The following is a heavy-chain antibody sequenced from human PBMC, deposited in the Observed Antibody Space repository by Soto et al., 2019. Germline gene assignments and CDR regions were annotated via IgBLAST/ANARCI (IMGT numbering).Heavy chain of an antibody. D-gene: IGHD6-13*01. Sequence: GGSLRLSCAASGFTFSSYWMHWVRQAPGKGLEWVSRIEGDGSSRTSADSVKGRFTVSRDDARNTLYLQMSSLRADDTAIYYCAREGLDTAGFFDVWGQGTMVTVSS. J-gene: IGHJ3*01. CDR2: IEGDGSSR. V-gene: IGHV3-74*01. CDR1: GFTFSSYW. CDR3: AREGLDTAGFFDV.